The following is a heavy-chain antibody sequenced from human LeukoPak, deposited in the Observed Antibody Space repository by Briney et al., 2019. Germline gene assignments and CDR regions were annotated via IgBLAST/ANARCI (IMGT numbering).Heavy chain of an antibody. D-gene: IGHD2-2*01. CDR3: ARPASDAFDI. Sequence: GGSLRLSCAASGSTFSSYSMNWVRQAPGKGLEWVSYISSSSSTTYYADSVKGRFTISRDNAKNSLYLQMNSLRAEDTAVYYCARPASDAFDIWGQGTMVTVSS. CDR2: ISSSSSTT. J-gene: IGHJ3*02. V-gene: IGHV3-48*01. CDR1: GSTFSSYS.